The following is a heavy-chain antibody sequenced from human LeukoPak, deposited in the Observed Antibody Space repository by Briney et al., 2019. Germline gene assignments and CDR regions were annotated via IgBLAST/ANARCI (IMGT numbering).Heavy chain of an antibody. Sequence: ASVKVSCEASGYTFTSYGISWVRQAPGQGLEWMGWISAYNGNADYAQKLQGRVTMTTDTSTSTAYMEVRGLRSDDTAVYYCARDYGGNSWFDYWGQGTLVTVSS. V-gene: IGHV1-18*01. CDR1: GYTFTSYG. CDR3: ARDYGGNSWFDY. J-gene: IGHJ4*02. CDR2: ISAYNGNA. D-gene: IGHD4-23*01.